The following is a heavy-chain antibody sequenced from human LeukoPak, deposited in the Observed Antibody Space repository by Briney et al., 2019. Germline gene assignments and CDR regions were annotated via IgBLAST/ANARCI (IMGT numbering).Heavy chain of an antibody. CDR3: ARSNTAMAPRAFDI. V-gene: IGHV4-61*01. Sequence: PSETLSLTCTVSGGSVSSGSYYWSWIRQPPGKGLEWIGYIYYSGSTNYNPSLKSRFTISVDTSKNQFSLKLSSVTAADTAVYYCARSNTAMAPRAFDIWGHGTMVTVSS. CDR2: IYYSGST. D-gene: IGHD5-18*01. CDR1: GGSVSSGSYY. J-gene: IGHJ3*02.